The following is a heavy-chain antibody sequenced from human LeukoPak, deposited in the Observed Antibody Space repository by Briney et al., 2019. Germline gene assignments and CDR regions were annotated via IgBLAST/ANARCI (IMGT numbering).Heavy chain of an antibody. J-gene: IGHJ4*02. V-gene: IGHV4-4*07. D-gene: IGHD1-26*01. CDR3: TRGIVGAPASVY. Sequence: SETLFLTCTVSGRSISGYKWSWIRQPAGKGLEWIGRIYASGGTDYNPSLKGRVNMLVDMSRSQFFLMLSSVTAADTAVYYCTRGIVGAPASVYWREGRVVTACS. CDR2: IYASGGT. CDR1: GRSISGYK.